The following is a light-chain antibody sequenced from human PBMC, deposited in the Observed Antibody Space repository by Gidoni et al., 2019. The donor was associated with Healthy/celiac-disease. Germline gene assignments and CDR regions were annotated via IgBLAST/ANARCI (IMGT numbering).Light chain of an antibody. Sequence: DIQMTQSPSTLSASVGDRVTITCRASQSISSWLAWYQQKTREAPKLLIYKASSLESGVPSRFSGSGGTEFTLTISSLQPDDFATYYCQQYNSYFTFGPGTKVDIK. CDR3: QQYNSYFT. J-gene: IGKJ3*01. CDR2: KAS. V-gene: IGKV1-5*03. CDR1: QSISSW.